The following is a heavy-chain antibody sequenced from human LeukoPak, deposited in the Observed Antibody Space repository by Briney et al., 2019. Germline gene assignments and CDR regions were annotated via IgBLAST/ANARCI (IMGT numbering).Heavy chain of an antibody. V-gene: IGHV3-23*01. CDR3: ARSPGWYDSSGYYFDFRSYFDY. Sequence: PGGSLRLSCAASGFAFSTRAMSWVRQAPGKGLEWVSVISGGGGSTYYADSVKGRFTISRDNSKNTLYMQMKSLRAEDTAVYYCARSPGWYDSSGYYFDFRSYFDYWGQGTLVTVSS. J-gene: IGHJ4*02. D-gene: IGHD3-22*01. CDR2: ISGGGGST. CDR1: GFAFSTRA.